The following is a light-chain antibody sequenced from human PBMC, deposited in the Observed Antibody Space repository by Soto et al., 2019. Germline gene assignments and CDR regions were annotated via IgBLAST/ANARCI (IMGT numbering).Light chain of an antibody. J-gene: IGKJ1*01. CDR3: QQSYSTPLT. V-gene: IGKV1-5*03. CDR1: QTISSW. CDR2: KAS. Sequence: IQMTQSPSTLSASVRHRLTITCRASQTISSWLAWFQQRTGRAPKFLIYKASSLESGVPSRFSGSGYGTEFTLTISSLQPEDFATYYCQQSYSTPLTFGQGTKVDIK.